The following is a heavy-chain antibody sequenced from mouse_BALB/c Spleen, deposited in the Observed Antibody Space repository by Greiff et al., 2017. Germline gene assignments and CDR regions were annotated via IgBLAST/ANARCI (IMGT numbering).Heavy chain of an antibody. CDR1: GFAFSSYD. CDR2: ISSGGGST. CDR3: ARLAPIYYYGSRNFDY. D-gene: IGHD1-1*01. J-gene: IGHJ2*01. Sequence: EVQRVESGGGLVKPGGSLKLSCAASGFAFSSYDMSWVRQTPEKRLEWVAYISSGGGSTYYPDTVKGRFTISRDNAKNTLYLQMSSLKSEDTAMYYCARLAPIYYYGSRNFDYWGQGTTLTVSS. V-gene: IGHV5-12-1*01.